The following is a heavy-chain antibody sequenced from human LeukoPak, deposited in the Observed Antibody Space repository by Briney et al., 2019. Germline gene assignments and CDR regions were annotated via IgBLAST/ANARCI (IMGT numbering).Heavy chain of an antibody. CDR3: ARQKWEQQGRDYYFNGLDV. J-gene: IGHJ6*02. V-gene: IGHV4-31*03. D-gene: IGHD1/OR15-1a*01. CDR1: GDSISSGGYY. CDR2: IYYTGTT. Sequence: SQNLSLTCTVSGDSISSGGYYWSWIRQHPGKGLEWIGCIYYTGTTYYNTSLQSRVTISVDTSKNQFSLKLTSVTAADTAVYYCARQKWEQQGRDYYFNGLDVWGPGTTVIVSS.